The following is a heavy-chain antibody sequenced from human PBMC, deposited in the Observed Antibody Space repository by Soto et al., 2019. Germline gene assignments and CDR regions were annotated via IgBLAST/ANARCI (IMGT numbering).Heavy chain of an antibody. CDR3: TTTRSG. J-gene: IGHJ4*02. Sequence: EVQLVESGGGLVKPGGSLRLSCAASGFTFNTAWMNWVRQAPGKGLEWVGRIKGKIDGDTIDYSAPVKGRFTISRDDSKNTLYLQMNSLKSEDTAVYYCTTTRSGWGQGTLVTVSS. V-gene: IGHV3-15*07. D-gene: IGHD6-19*01. CDR1: GFTFNTAW. CDR2: IKGKIDGDTI.